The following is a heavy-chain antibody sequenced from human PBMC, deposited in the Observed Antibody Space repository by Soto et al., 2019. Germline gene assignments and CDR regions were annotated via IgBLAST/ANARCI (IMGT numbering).Heavy chain of an antibody. J-gene: IGHJ4*02. CDR2: ISSSSSYI. CDR3: SRNRYSGSPNDS. CDR1: VFTFSSYS. Sequence: PGGSLRLSCSASVFTFSSYSMNWVRQAPGKGLEWVSSISSSSSYIYYADSVKGRFTISRDNAKNSLYLQMNSLRAEDTAVYYCSRNRYSGSPNDSWGQGHLVTVSS. V-gene: IGHV3-21*01. D-gene: IGHD1-26*01.